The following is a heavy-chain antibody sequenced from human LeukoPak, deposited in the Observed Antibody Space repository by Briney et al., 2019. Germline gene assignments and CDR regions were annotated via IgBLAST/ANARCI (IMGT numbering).Heavy chain of an antibody. J-gene: IGHJ3*02. CDR3: ARTDLQGAFDI. V-gene: IGHV4-31*03. Sequence: TLSLTCTVSGGSISSGGYYWSWIRQHPGKGLEWIGYIYYSGSTYYNPSLKSRVTISVDTSKNQFSLKLSSVTAADTAVYYCARTDLQGAFDIWGQGTMVTVSS. CDR1: GGSISSGGYY. CDR2: IYYSGST.